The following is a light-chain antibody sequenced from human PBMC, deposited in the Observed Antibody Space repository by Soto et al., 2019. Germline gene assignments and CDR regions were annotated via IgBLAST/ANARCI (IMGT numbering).Light chain of an antibody. V-gene: IGLV8-61*01. CDR1: SGSVSTTYY. CDR2: YTN. CDR3: VLYMGSGISM. Sequence: QTVVTQEPSFSVSPGGTVTLTRGLSSGSVSTTYYPSWYQQTPGQAPRTLIYYTNTRSSGVPDRFSGSILGNKAALTITGAQADDESDYFCVLYMGSGISMFGGGTQLTVL. J-gene: IGLJ3*02.